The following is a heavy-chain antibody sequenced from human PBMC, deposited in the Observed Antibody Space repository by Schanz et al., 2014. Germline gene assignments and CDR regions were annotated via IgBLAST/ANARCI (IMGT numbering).Heavy chain of an antibody. Sequence: QVQLQQWGAGLLKPSETLSLTCAVYGGSFTGYYWSWIRQPPGKGLEWIGENNHSGSTKYSPSLKSRVTISGDTSKTQFPLRLSSVTAADTAVYYCAMGATILDYWGQGTLVTVSS. CDR2: NNHSGST. CDR3: AMGATILDY. CDR1: GGSFTGYY. J-gene: IGHJ4*02. V-gene: IGHV4-34*01. D-gene: IGHD1-26*01.